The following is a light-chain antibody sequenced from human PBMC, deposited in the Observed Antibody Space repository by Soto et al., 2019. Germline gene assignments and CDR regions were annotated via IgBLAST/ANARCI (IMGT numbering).Light chain of an antibody. Sequence: DIQMTQSPSSLSASVGDRVTITCRASLTIGDSLSWFQQKAGKPPTLLIYGASALQSGVPARFSGSGSGTDFTLTISNMQREDFATYYCLQTYSLPRTFGQGTKVEFK. CDR1: LTIGDS. V-gene: IGKV1-39*01. CDR3: LQTYSLPRT. CDR2: GAS. J-gene: IGKJ1*01.